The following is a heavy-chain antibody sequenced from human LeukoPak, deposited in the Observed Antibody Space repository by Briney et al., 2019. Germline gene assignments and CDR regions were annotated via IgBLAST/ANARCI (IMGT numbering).Heavy chain of an antibody. CDR1: GYAFTRHY. V-gene: IGHV1-46*01. D-gene: IGHD2-21*01. CDR3: ARDNSVGDYAWWWGA. Sequence: GASVKVSCKASGYAFTRHYMHWVRQAPGQGLEWMGLINPSGSSTIYAQKFQGRVTMTRDMSTSTDYMELSSLRSEDTAVYYCARDNSVGDYAWWWGAWGQGTLVTVSS. J-gene: IGHJ5*02. CDR2: INPSGSST.